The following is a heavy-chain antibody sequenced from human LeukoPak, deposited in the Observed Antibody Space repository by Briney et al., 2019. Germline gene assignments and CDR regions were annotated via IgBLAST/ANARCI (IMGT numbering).Heavy chain of an antibody. J-gene: IGHJ4*02. Sequence: GGSLRLSCAASGFTFSDYYMSWIRQAPGKGLEWVSYISSSGSTKYYADSVKGRFTISRDNAKNSLYLQMNSLRVEDTAVYYCVPLNWNPPGDFDRWGQGTLVPVSS. V-gene: IGHV3-11*04. CDR1: GFTFSDYY. CDR3: VPLNWNPPGDFDR. D-gene: IGHD1-20*01. CDR2: ISSSGSTK.